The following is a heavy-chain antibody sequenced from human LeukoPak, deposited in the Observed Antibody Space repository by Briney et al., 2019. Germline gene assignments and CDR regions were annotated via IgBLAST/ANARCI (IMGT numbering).Heavy chain of an antibody. D-gene: IGHD2-15*01. Sequence: GGSLRLSCAASGFTFSTYEMNWVRQAPGKGLEWVSIIHSGGSTFYADSVKGRFTISGHNSKNTLDLQMNPLRAEDTAVYYCARVRIGWYFDLWGRGTLVTVSS. J-gene: IGHJ2*01. V-gene: IGHV3-53*04. CDR2: IHSGGST. CDR3: ARVRIGWYFDL. CDR1: GFTFSTYE.